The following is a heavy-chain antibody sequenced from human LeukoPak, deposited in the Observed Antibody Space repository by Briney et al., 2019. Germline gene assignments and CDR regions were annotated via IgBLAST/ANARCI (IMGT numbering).Heavy chain of an antibody. Sequence: GGSLRLSCAASGFTFSSYGMHWVRQAPGKGLEWVAFIRYDGSKQYYADSVKGRFTISRDNSKNTLFLQMDSLRGEDTAVYYCAKDRRSSGWNAAPGYWGQGTLVTVSS. V-gene: IGHV3-30*02. D-gene: IGHD6-19*01. CDR1: GFTFSSYG. CDR3: AKDRRSSGWNAAPGY. J-gene: IGHJ4*02. CDR2: IRYDGSKQ.